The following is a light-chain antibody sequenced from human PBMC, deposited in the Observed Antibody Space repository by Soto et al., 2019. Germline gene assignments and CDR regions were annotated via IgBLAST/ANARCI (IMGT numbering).Light chain of an antibody. V-gene: IGLV1-40*01. CDR2: GNS. CDR3: QSYDSSLSGYV. CDR1: SSNIGAGYD. J-gene: IGLJ1*01. Sequence: QSALTQPPSVSGAPGQRVTISCTGSSSNIGAGYDVHWYQQLPGTAPKLLIYGNSNRPSGVPDRFSGSKSGTSASLAITGLQAEDEAVYYCQSYDSSLSGYVFGTGTKLTVL.